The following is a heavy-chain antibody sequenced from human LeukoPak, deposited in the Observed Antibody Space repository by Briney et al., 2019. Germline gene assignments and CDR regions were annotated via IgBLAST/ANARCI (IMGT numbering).Heavy chain of an antibody. J-gene: IGHJ4*02. CDR1: GYTFTGYY. V-gene: IGHV1-8*02. Sequence: ASVKVSCKASGYTFTGYYMHWVRQAPGQGLEWMGWMNPNSGNTGYAQKFQGRVTMTRNTSISTAYMELSSLRSEDTAVYYCARGPEIFGVVIIADYWGQGTLVTVSS. CDR3: ARGPEIFGVVIIADY. CDR2: MNPNSGNT. D-gene: IGHD3-3*01.